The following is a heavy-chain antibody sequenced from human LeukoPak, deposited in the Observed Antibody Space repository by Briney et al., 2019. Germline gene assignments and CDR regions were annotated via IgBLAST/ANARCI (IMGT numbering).Heavy chain of an antibody. Sequence: ASVKVSCKASGYTFTSYDINWVRQATGQGLEWMGCMNTNSGNTGYAQKLQGRDTTTRNTTITTAYMELSSLRSEDTAVYYCARGESIAAAMDVWGKGTTVTVSS. D-gene: IGHD6-6*01. CDR1: GYTFTSYD. V-gene: IGHV1-8*01. CDR3: ARGESIAAAMDV. CDR2: MNTNSGNT. J-gene: IGHJ6*03.